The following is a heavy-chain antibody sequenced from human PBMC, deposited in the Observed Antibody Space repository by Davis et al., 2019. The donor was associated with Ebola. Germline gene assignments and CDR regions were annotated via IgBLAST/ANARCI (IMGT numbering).Heavy chain of an antibody. D-gene: IGHD3-10*01. V-gene: IGHV6-1*01. J-gene: IGHJ6*02. CDR3: ASSGVGVRGVIISTGYYYGMDV. CDR1: GDSVSSNSAA. CDR2: TYYRSKWYN. Sequence: SQTLSLTCAISGDSVSSNSAAWNWIRQSPSRGLEWLGRTYYRSKWYNDYAVSVKSRITINPDTSKNQFSLQLNSVTPEDTAVYYCASSGVGVRGVIISTGYYYGMDVWGQGTTVTVSS.